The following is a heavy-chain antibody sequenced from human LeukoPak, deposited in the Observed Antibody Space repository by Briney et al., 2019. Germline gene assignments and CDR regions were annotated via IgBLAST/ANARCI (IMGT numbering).Heavy chain of an antibody. D-gene: IGHD6-19*01. Sequence: GGSLRLSCAASGFTVSSNYMSWVRQAPGKGLEWVSVIYSGGSTYYADSVKGRFTISRDNSKNTLYLQMNSLRAEDTAVYYCATDYSSGWPDLDYWGQGTLVTVSS. CDR2: IYSGGST. CDR3: ATDYSSGWPDLDY. V-gene: IGHV3-66*01. J-gene: IGHJ4*02. CDR1: GFTVSSNY.